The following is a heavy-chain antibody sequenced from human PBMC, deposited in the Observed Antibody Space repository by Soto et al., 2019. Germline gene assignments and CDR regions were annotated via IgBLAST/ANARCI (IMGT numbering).Heavy chain of an antibody. CDR3: TKDLPSSSAWANDF. J-gene: IGHJ4*02. CDR2: IKHKHDGEGT. CDR1: GFSFSGAW. V-gene: IGHV3-15*07. Sequence: EVHLVDSGGALVQPGGSLRLSCAASGFSFSGAWMNWVRQAPGKGLEWVARIKHKHDGEGTDYAAPVKGRFTISRDDSEYTLSLQMDSPKTEDTAIYYCTKDLPSSSAWANDFWGQGTLVTVSS. D-gene: IGHD6-19*01.